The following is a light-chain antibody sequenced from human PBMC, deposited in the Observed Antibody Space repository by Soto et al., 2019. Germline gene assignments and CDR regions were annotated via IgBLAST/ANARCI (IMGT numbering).Light chain of an antibody. CDR3: QQSYTTPWT. CDR1: QSISSY. Sequence: DIQMTQSPSSLSASVGDRVTITCRASQSISSYLNWYQHKPGNTPRLLIYAAPNLQSGVPSRFSGRGSGTDFTLTISSLQPEDFATFYCQQSYTTPWTFGQGTKVEIK. J-gene: IGKJ1*01. CDR2: AAP. V-gene: IGKV1-39*01.